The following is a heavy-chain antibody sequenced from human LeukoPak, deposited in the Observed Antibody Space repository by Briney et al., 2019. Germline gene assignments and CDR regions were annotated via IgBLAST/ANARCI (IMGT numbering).Heavy chain of an antibody. V-gene: IGHV4-59*08. Sequence: PSETLSLTCTVSGGSISGYYWSWIRQSPGKRLEWIAYISFTGNTNYNPSLKSRVTISLDTSKTHFSLTLSSLTAADTAVYYCARQGYRYGYPDYWGQGTLVTVSS. CDR1: GGSISGYY. D-gene: IGHD5-18*01. CDR2: ISFTGNT. J-gene: IGHJ4*02. CDR3: ARQGYRYGYPDY.